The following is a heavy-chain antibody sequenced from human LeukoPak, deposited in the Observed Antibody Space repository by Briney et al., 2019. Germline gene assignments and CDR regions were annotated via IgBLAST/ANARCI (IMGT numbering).Heavy chain of an antibody. J-gene: IGHJ4*02. V-gene: IGHV4-4*07. Sequence: SETLSLTCAVYGGSFSGYYWSWIRRPAGKGLEWIGRIYTSGSTNYNPSLKSRVTMSVDTSKNQFSLKLSSVTAADTAVYYCARESGNSYGPPFDYWGQGTLVTVSS. CDR1: GGSFSGYY. CDR3: ARESGNSYGPPFDY. CDR2: IYTSGST. D-gene: IGHD5-18*01.